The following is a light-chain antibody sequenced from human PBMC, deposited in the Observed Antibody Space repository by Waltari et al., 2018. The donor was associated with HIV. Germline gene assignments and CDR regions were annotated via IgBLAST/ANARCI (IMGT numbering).Light chain of an antibody. J-gene: IGLJ2*01. V-gene: IGLV2-8*01. Sequence: QSALTQPPSASGSPGQSVTISCTGTSSDIGDYDYVSWYQHQPGEAPKHLIYEVLNGPSVVPHRFSGSKSGNTASLTVSGLQAEDEADYYCSSYGGNSNVIFGGGTKLTVL. CDR3: SSYGGNSNVI. CDR1: SSDIGDYDY. CDR2: EVL.